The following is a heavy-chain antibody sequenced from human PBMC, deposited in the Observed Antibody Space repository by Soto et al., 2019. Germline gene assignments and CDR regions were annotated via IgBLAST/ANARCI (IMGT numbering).Heavy chain of an antibody. Sequence: EVQLVESGGGLVMPGGSLRLSCAASGFTFSNAWMTWVRQIPGKGLEWVGRIKSKTDGETTDYAAPVKGRFIISRDDSENMMYLQMNSLKTEDTAVYFCTRAHCGADCAGYNWFDPWGQGALVTLSS. CDR1: GFTFSNAW. J-gene: IGHJ5*02. CDR2: IKSKTDGETT. D-gene: IGHD2-21*02. V-gene: IGHV3-15*01. CDR3: TRAHCGADCAGYNWFDP.